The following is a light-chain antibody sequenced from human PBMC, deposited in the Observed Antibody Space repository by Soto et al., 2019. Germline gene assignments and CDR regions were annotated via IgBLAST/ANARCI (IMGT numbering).Light chain of an antibody. Sequence: EVVLTQSPGTLSLSPGERATLSCRASQSVSNNYLAWYQQKPGQSPKLLIFGSSDRATGIPDRFSGSGSGTEFTLTISRLEPEDFAVDFCQQYGSSPPYTFGQGTKLEIK. J-gene: IGKJ2*01. CDR3: QQYGSSPPYT. CDR1: QSVSNNY. CDR2: GSS. V-gene: IGKV3-20*01.